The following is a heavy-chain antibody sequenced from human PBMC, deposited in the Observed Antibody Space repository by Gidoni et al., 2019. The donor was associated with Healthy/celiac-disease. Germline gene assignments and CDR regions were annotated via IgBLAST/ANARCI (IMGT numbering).Heavy chain of an antibody. CDR1: GFSFSSYG. J-gene: IGHJ4*02. CDR3: AKDIYPLGQWLAGTLDD. D-gene: IGHD6-19*01. CDR2: ISDDGSNK. Sequence: QVQLVESGGGVVQPGRSLRLSCAAPGFSFSSYGMHWVRQSPGKGLQWVAVISDDGSNKYYADSVKGRFTISRDNSKNTLSLQMNSLRPADTAVYYCAKDIYPLGQWLAGTLDDWGQGTLVTVSS. V-gene: IGHV3-30*18.